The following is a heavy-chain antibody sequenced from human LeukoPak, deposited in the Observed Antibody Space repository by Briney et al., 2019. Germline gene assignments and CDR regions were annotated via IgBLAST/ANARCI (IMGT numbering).Heavy chain of an antibody. CDR2: ISSSSSYI. Sequence: GVLRLSCAASGFPFSSYSMNWVRQAPGKGLEWVSSISSSSSYIYYADSVQGRFTISRDNAKNSLYLQMNSLRAEDTAVYSCARAGCSSTSCYYYYYYYMDVWGKGTTVTVSS. J-gene: IGHJ6*03. V-gene: IGHV3-21*01. CDR1: GFPFSSYS. CDR3: ARAGCSSTSCYYYYYYYMDV. D-gene: IGHD2-2*01.